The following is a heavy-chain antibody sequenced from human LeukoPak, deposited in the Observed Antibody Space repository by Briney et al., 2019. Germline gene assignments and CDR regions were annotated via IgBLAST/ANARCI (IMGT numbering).Heavy chain of an antibody. CDR3: ARYSSNWHAVDY. V-gene: IGHV3-74*01. CDR2: IESDGSTT. Sequence: GGSLRLSCGASGFXFSSYWIHWVRQAPGKGLVWVSRIESDGSTTSYADSVKGRFTISRDNAKNTLYLQMNSLRVDDTAVYYCARYSSNWHAVDYWGQGTLVTVSS. CDR1: GFXFSSYW. J-gene: IGHJ4*02. D-gene: IGHD6-13*01.